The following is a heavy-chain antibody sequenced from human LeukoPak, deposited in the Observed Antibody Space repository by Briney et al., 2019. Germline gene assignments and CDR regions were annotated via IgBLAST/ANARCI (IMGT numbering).Heavy chain of an antibody. CDR1: GDSISSGEYF. V-gene: IGHV4-30-4*01. D-gene: IGHD4-17*01. J-gene: IGHJ5*01. Sequence: PSQTLSLTCTVSGDSISSGEYFWSWIRQPPGKGLEWIGYIYYSGSTYHNPSLKSRVSISVDTSKNQFYLKVSSVTAADTAVYYCARDHGDFVNWVDPWGQGTLVTVSS. CDR3: ARDHGDFVNWVDP. CDR2: IYYSGST.